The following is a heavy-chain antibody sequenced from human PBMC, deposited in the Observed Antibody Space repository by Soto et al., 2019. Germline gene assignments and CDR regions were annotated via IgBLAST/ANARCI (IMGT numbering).Heavy chain of an antibody. CDR2: IYSGGST. D-gene: IGHD3-22*01. V-gene: IGHV3-53*01. J-gene: IGHJ3*02. CDR3: ASYYYDSLGYGAFDI. CDR1: GFTVSSNY. Sequence: LRLSCAASGFTVSSNYMSWVRQAPGKGLEWVSVIYSGGSTYYADSVKGRFTISRDNSKNTLYLQMNSLRAEDTAVYYCASYYYDSLGYGAFDIWGQRTMVTVSS.